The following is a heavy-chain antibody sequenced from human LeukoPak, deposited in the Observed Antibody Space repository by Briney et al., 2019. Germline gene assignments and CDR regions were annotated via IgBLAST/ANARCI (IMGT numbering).Heavy chain of an antibody. V-gene: IGHV3-15*07. J-gene: IGHJ4*02. CDR1: RDSISNYY. CDR3: TTQSPCSGGSCYSGLSYY. Sequence: ETLSLTCTVSRDSISNYYWNWLRQPPGKGLEWVGRIKSKTDGGTTDYAAPVKGRFTISRDDSKNTLYLQMNSLKTEDTAVYYCTTQSPCSGGSCYSGLSYYWGQGTLVTVSS. CDR2: IKSKTDGGTT. D-gene: IGHD2-15*01.